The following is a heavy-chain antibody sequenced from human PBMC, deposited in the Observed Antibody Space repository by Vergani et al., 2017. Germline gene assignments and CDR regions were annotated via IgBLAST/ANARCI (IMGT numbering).Heavy chain of an antibody. Sequence: QVQLVQSGAEVKKPGSSVKVSCKASGGTFSSYAISWVRQAPGQGLEWMGGIIPIFGTANYAQKFQGRVTITADESTSTAYMELSSLRSEDTAVYYCARDAVGATGYYYYYMDVWGKGTTVTVSS. J-gene: IGHJ6*03. CDR1: GGTFSSYA. V-gene: IGHV1-69*01. D-gene: IGHD1-26*01. CDR3: ARDAVGATGYYYYYMDV. CDR2: IIPIFGTA.